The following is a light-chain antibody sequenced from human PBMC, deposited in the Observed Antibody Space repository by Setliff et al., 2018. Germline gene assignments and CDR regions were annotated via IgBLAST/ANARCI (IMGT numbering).Light chain of an antibody. CDR1: SSNIGAGYD. CDR3: QSYDSSLSGSDV. J-gene: IGLJ1*01. V-gene: IGLV1-40*01. CDR2: GNS. Sequence: QSALAQPPSVSGAPGQRVTTSCTGSSSNIGAGYDVHWYQQLPGTAPKLLIYGNSNRPSGVPDRFSGSKSGTSASLAITGLQAEDEADYYCQSYDSSLSGSDVFGTGTKVT.